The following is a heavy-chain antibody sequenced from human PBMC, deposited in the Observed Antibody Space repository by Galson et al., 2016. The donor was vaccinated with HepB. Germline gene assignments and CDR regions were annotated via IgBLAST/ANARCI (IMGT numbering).Heavy chain of an antibody. J-gene: IGHJ1*01. Sequence: SLRLSCAASGFTFSSYGMHWVRQAPGEGLAWVADINHDGVKEDYADSVRGRFTISRDNPRNTLYLQMDSLTTEDTAVYYCARGEIGTTLDWGQGALVTVSS. CDR2: INHDGVKE. CDR3: ARGEIGTTLD. V-gene: IGHV3-30*03. CDR1: GFTFSSYG. D-gene: IGHD4-23*01.